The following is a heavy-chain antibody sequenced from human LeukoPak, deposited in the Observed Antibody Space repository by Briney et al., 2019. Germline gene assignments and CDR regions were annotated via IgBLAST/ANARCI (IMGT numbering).Heavy chain of an antibody. CDR2: INPNSGGT. CDR1: GYTFTGYY. Sequence: GASVKVSCKASGYTFTGYYMHWVRQAPGQGLEWMGWINPNSGGTNYAQKFQGRVTMTRDTSISTAYMELSRLRSDDTAVYYCTRALTTVATWMYLWGRGTLVTVSS. J-gene: IGHJ2*01. CDR3: TRALTTVATWMYL. D-gene: IGHD4-17*01. V-gene: IGHV1-2*02.